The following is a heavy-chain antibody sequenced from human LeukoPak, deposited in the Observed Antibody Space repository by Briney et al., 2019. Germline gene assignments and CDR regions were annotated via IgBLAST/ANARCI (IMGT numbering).Heavy chain of an antibody. CDR1: GESFSGYD. CDR3: ARGITNPDPIVVVHVATCVAKAFDF. Sequence: SETLSLTCPVYGESFSGYDWNWIRQTPGKGREWIGGINHIGSTNDNPSLRSRATISLDTSKNQFALKLRVVTAAGTAVYYCARGITNPDPIVVVHVATCVAKAFDFWGQGTLVTVSS. CDR2: INHIGST. D-gene: IGHD2-2*01. J-gene: IGHJ4*02. V-gene: IGHV4-34*04.